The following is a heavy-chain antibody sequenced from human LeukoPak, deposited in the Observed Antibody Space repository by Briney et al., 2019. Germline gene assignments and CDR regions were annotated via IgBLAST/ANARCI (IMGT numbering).Heavy chain of an antibody. CDR3: ARGASAPSVWGSYRYWRGTFDY. Sequence: SETLSLTCAVSGGSLSSGGYSWSWIRQPPGKGLEWIGYIYYSGSTYYNPSLKSRVTISVDTSKNQFSLKLSSVTAADTAVYYCARGASAPSVWGSYRYWRGTFDYWGQGTLVTVSS. J-gene: IGHJ4*02. CDR1: GGSLSSGGYS. D-gene: IGHD3-16*02. V-gene: IGHV4-30-4*07. CDR2: IYYSGST.